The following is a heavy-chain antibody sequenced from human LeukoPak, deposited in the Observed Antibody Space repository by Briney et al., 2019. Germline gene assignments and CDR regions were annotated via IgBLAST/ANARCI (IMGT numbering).Heavy chain of an antibody. J-gene: IGHJ4*02. CDR1: GFTFSGYD. Sequence: GGSLRLSCVASGFTFSGYDMSWVRQAPGKGLEWVSGISWNGGSTGYADSVKGRFTISRDNAKNSLYPQMNSLRAEDTALYYCARAPTVTGPYYFDYWGQGTLVTVSS. D-gene: IGHD4-11*01. CDR3: ARAPTVTGPYYFDY. V-gene: IGHV3-20*04. CDR2: ISWNGGST.